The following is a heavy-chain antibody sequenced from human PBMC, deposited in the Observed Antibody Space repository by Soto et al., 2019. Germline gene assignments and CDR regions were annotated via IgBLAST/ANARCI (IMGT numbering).Heavy chain of an antibody. D-gene: IGHD1-26*01. J-gene: IGHJ4*02. V-gene: IGHV1-18*01. CDR2: ISVHNDNT. CDR3: AQRGSVVGATPFDY. Sequence: QVQLVQSGAEVKKPGASVKVSCKASGYAFITYDIGWVRQAPGQGLEWMGWISVHNDNTKYAQKLQGRVTMTADTSTSTAYMELRSVSSYDTSVYYRAQRGSVVGATPFDYLGQGTLVIVSS. CDR1: GYAFITYD.